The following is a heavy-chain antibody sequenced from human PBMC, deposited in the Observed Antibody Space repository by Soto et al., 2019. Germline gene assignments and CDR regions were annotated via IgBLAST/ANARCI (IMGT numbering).Heavy chain of an antibody. D-gene: IGHD3-22*01. CDR3: ASTYYYDSSGLWAFDI. Sequence: GGSLRLSCAASGFTFSSYSMNWVRQAPGKGLEWVSSSSSSSSYIYYADSVKGRFTIARDNAKNSLYLQMNSLRAEDTAVYYCASTYYYDSSGLWAFDIWGQGTMVTVSS. J-gene: IGHJ3*02. CDR2: SSSSSSYI. V-gene: IGHV3-21*01. CDR1: GFTFSSYS.